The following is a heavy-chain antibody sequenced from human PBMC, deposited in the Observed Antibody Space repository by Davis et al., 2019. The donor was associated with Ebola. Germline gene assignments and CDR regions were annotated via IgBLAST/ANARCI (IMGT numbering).Heavy chain of an antibody. CDR1: GGTFSSYA. Sequence: SVKVSCKASGGTFSSYAISWVRQAPGQGLEWMGGIIPIFGTANYAQKFQGRVTMTRDTSTSTVYMELSSLRSEDTAVYYCAREVVVVVAATPSGYYYYGMDVWGKGTTVTVSS. D-gene: IGHD2-15*01. J-gene: IGHJ6*04. V-gene: IGHV1-69*05. CDR3: AREVVVVVAATPSGYYYYGMDV. CDR2: IIPIFGTA.